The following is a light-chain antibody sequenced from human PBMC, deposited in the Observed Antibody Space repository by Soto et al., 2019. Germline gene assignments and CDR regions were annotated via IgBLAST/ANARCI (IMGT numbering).Light chain of an antibody. Sequence: EIVMTQSPATLSVSPGERATLSCRASQSVSSNLAWYQQQPGQAPRLLIYGASTRATGIPARFSGSGSGTEFTLTISSLQSKDFAVYYCQQNNNWPPITFGQGTRLEIK. J-gene: IGKJ5*01. CDR2: GAS. CDR3: QQNNNWPPIT. V-gene: IGKV3-15*01. CDR1: QSVSSN.